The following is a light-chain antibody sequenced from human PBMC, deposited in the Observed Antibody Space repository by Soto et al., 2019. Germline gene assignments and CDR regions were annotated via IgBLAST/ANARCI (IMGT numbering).Light chain of an antibody. V-gene: IGKV3-15*01. J-gene: IGKJ4*01. Sequence: EIVMTQSPATLSVSPGERATLSCRASQSVSSDLAWYQQKPGQAPRLLIYDASTRATGIPVRFSGSGSGTEFTLTISSLQSEHFALYYCQQYNKWPPLTFGGGTKVEI. CDR2: DAS. CDR1: QSVSSD. CDR3: QQYNKWPPLT.